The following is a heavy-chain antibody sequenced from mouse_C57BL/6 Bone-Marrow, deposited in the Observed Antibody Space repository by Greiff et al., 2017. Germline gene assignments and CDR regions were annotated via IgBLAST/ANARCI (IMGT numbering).Heavy chain of an antibody. Sequence: QVQLKESGPGLVQPSQSLSITCTASGSSLTSYGVHWVRQPPGKGLEWLGGLWSGGRTDYNAPSISRLRISKDNSKSQVFFKMNSLHADDTAIYYCAKNGPNWYFDVWGTGTTVTVSS. CDR3: AKNGPNWYFDV. J-gene: IGHJ1*03. V-gene: IGHV2-4*01. CDR1: GSSLTSYG. CDR2: LWSGGRT.